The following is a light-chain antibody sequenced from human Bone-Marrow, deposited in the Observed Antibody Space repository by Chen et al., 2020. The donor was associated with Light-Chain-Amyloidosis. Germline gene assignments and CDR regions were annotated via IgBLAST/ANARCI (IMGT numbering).Light chain of an antibody. CDR3: QQYNTDFRT. CDR1: QSISIY. J-gene: IGKJ1*01. CDR2: RAS. Sequence: DIQMTQSPSTRSASLGDSVTITCRASQSISIYLAWYQQKPGTAPNLLIYRASNLQTGVPSRFSGSGSGTEFTLTISGLQPDDFATYYCQQYNTDFRTFGQGTKVEIK. V-gene: IGKV1-5*03.